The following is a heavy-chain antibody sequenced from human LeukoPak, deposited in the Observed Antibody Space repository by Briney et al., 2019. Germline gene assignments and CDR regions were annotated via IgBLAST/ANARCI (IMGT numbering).Heavy chain of an antibody. Sequence: GGSLRLSCAASGFTFSSYGMHWVRQAPGRGLEWVAVISYDGSNKYYADSVKGRFTISRDNSKNTLYLQMNSLRAEDTAVYYCANLMRSYYDYWGQGTLVTVSS. V-gene: IGHV3-30*18. CDR3: ANLMRSYYDY. J-gene: IGHJ4*02. CDR1: GFTFSSYG. CDR2: ISYDGSNK.